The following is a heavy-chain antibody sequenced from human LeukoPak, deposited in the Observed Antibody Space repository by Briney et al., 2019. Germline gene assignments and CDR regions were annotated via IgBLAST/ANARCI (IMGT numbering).Heavy chain of an antibody. J-gene: IGHJ5*02. CDR2: IYYSGST. CDR1: GGSINSYY. CDR3: ARHLPYGYGLFDP. V-gene: IGHV4-59*08. Sequence: SETLSLTCTVSGGSINSYYWSWTRQPPGNGLEWIGYIYYSGSTNYNPSLKSRVTISVDTSKNQFSLKLSSVTAADTAVYYCARHLPYGYGLFDPWGQGTLVTVSS. D-gene: IGHD5-12*01.